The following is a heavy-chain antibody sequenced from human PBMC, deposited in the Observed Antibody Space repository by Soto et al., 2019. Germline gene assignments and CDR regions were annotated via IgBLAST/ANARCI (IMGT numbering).Heavy chain of an antibody. Sequence: EVQLVESGGGLVQPGGSLRLSCAASGFTFSIYWMHWVRQVPGKGLVWVSRMNTDGSRTSYADSARGRFTISRDEAKSTMYLQMNNLRAEDTAVYHCARGAGDQYDGNGYLGRPWGQGTLVSVSS. CDR1: GFTFSIYW. D-gene: IGHD3-22*01. CDR3: ARGAGDQYDGNGYLGRP. CDR2: MNTDGSRT. J-gene: IGHJ5*02. V-gene: IGHV3-74*01.